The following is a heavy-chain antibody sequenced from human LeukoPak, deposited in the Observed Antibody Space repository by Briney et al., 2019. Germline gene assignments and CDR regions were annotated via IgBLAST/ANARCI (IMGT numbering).Heavy chain of an antibody. CDR1: GYSFTSYC. Sequence: GESLKISCKGSGYSFTSYCIGWVRQMPGKGLEWMGIIYPGDSDTRYSPSFQGQVTISADKSISTAYLQWSSLKASDTALYYCARRITMVRGVISYFDYWGQGTLVTVSS. D-gene: IGHD3-10*01. CDR2: IYPGDSDT. V-gene: IGHV5-51*01. CDR3: ARRITMVRGVISYFDY. J-gene: IGHJ4*02.